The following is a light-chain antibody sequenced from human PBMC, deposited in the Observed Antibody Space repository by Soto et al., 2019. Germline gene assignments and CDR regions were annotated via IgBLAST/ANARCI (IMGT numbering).Light chain of an antibody. CDR2: RAS. Sequence: IVMTQSPATLSVTPGERATLSCRAGQTIYSNVAWYQQRPGQAPRLLIYRASTRATGVPARFSGSGSGTEFTLTISCLQSEDVAVYYCQQYNDWPRTFGQGTKVDI. J-gene: IGKJ1*01. V-gene: IGKV3-15*01. CDR3: QQYNDWPRT. CDR1: QTIYSN.